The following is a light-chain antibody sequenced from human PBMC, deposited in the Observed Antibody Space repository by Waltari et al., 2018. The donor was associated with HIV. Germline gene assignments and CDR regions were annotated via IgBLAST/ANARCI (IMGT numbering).Light chain of an antibody. Sequence: QSVLTQPPSVSGAPGPRVTISCTGISSNIGTGYDVPWYRHFPGRAPKLLVYGNNNRPSGVPDRFSGSNSGTSASLAITGLQADDEADYYCQSYDSSLSGWVFGGGTKLTVL. CDR3: QSYDSSLSGWV. J-gene: IGLJ3*02. CDR1: SSNIGTGYD. CDR2: GNN. V-gene: IGLV1-40*01.